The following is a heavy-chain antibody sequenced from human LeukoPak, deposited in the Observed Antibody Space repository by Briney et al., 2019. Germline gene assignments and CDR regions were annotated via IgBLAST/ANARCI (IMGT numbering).Heavy chain of an antibody. Sequence: SETLSLTCAVYGGSFSGYYWSWIRQPPGKGLEWIGEINHSGSTNYNPSLKSRVTISVDTSKNQFSLKLSSVTAADTAVYYCARSLRWRGYYDYWGQGTLVTVSS. D-gene: IGHD3-3*01. V-gene: IGHV4-34*01. CDR1: GGSFSGYY. J-gene: IGHJ4*02. CDR2: INHSGST. CDR3: ARSLRWRGYYDY.